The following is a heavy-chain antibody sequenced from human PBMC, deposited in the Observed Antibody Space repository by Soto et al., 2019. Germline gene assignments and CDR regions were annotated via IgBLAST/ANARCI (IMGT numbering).Heavy chain of an antibody. V-gene: IGHV1-69*13. D-gene: IGHD3-9*01. CDR1: GGTFSSYA. CDR3: ARGEVPYYDILTGPRTHYYYYGMDV. CDR2: IIPIFGTA. Sequence: SVKVSCKASGGTFSSYAISWVRQAPGQGLEWMGGIIPIFGTANYAQKFQGRVTITADESTSTAYMELSSLRSEDTAVYYCARGEVPYYDILTGPRTHYYYYGMDVWGQGTTVTVS. J-gene: IGHJ6*02.